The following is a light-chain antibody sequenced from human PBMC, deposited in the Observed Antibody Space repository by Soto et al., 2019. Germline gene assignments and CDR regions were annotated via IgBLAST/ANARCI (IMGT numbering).Light chain of an antibody. CDR1: QGISSW. V-gene: IGKV1-12*01. J-gene: IGKJ1*01. CDR3: QQFRNWPWT. Sequence: DIQMTQSPSFVSASVGDRVTITCRASQGISSWLSWYQQKPGTAPTLLVYKASTLQDGVPARISGSGSGTEFTLTISSLQSEDFAVYYCQQFRNWPWTFGQGTKV. CDR2: KAS.